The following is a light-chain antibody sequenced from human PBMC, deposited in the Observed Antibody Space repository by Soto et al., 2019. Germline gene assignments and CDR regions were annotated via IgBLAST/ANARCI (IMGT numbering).Light chain of an antibody. CDR3: AAWDDSLPGRV. Sequence: QSVLTQPPSASGTPGQRVTIPCSGTHSNIGRNSVNWYLQLPGTAPRLLIFSSNQRPLGVPDRFSGSRSGTSASLAITGLRSEDDAYYYCAAWDDSLPGRVFGGGTKLTVL. J-gene: IGLJ3*02. CDR1: HSNIGRNS. CDR2: SSN. V-gene: IGLV1-44*01.